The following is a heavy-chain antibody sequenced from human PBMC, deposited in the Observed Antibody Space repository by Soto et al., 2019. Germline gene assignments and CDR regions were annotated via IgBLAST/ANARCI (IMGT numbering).Heavy chain of an antibody. CDR1: GYSFTSYG. Sequence: QVQLVQSAGEVKKPGASVKVSCKASGYSFTSYGISWVRRAPGQGLEWMGWISPYNGHTQFVERFQGRVTMTTDTPTKTAYMELRTLRSDDTAQYYCARDLTIVPATHPRLANYGMDVWGQGTTVIVSS. D-gene: IGHD2-2*01. CDR2: ISPYNGHT. V-gene: IGHV1-18*01. CDR3: ARDLTIVPATHPRLANYGMDV. J-gene: IGHJ6*02.